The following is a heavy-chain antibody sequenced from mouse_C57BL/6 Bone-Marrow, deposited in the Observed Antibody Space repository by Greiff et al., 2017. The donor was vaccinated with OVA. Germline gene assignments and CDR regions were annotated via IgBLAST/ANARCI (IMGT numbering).Heavy chain of an antibody. CDR2: IYPGSGNT. D-gene: IGHD1-1*01. V-gene: IGHV1-66*01. CDR3: AIITTVVAPY. Sequence: VQLQESGPELVKPGASVKISCKASGYSFTSYYIHWVKQRPGQGLEWIGWIYPGSGNTKYNEKFKGKATLTADTSSSTAYMQLSSLTSEDSAVYYCAIITTVVAPYWGQGTTLTVSS. CDR1: GYSFTSYY. J-gene: IGHJ2*01.